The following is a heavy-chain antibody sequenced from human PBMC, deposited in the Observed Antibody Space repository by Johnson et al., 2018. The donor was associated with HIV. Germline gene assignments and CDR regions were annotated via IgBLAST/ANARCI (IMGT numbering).Heavy chain of an antibody. CDR3: ARVLWFGELFSRAFDI. CDR2: ISYDGSNK. CDR1: GFTFSDYY. J-gene: IGHJ3*02. D-gene: IGHD3-10*01. V-gene: IGHV3-30-3*01. Sequence: VQLVESGGGLVQPGGSLRLSCAASGFTFSDYYMSWIRQAPGKGLEWVAVISYDGSNKYYADSVKGRFTHSRDNSKNTLYLQMNSLRAEDTAVYYCARVLWFGELFSRAFDIWGQGTMVTVSS.